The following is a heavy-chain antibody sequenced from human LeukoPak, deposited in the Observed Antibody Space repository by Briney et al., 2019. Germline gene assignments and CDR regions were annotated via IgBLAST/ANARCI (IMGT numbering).Heavy chain of an antibody. V-gene: IGHV3-64*01. CDR3: ARTLSYGDFYYYYYMDV. CDR2: ISSNGGST. CDR1: GFTFSSYA. D-gene: IGHD4-17*01. Sequence: GGSLRLSCAASGFTFSSYAMHWVRQAPGKGPEYVSAISSNGGSTYYANSVKGRFTISRDNSKNTLYLQMGSLRAEDMAVYYCARTLSYGDFYYYYYMDVWGKGTTVTVSS. J-gene: IGHJ6*03.